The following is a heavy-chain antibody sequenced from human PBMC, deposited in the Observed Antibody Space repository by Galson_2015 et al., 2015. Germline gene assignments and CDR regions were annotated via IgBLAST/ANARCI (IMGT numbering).Heavy chain of an antibody. J-gene: IGHJ4*02. CDR1: GASISSYY. Sequence: SETLSLTCTVSGASISSYYWSWVRQPPGKGLEWIGYIYHSGTTNYNPSLKSRVTISVDTSKNQFSLKLSSVTAADTAVYYCARRRDYFDYWGQGTLVTVSS. CDR3: ARRRDYFDY. V-gene: IGHV4-59*01. CDR2: IYHSGTT.